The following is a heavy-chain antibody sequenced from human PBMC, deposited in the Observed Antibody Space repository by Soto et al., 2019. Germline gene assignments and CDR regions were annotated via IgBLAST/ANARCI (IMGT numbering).Heavy chain of an antibody. D-gene: IGHD3-10*01. CDR2: IYPGDSDT. J-gene: IGHJ3*02. V-gene: IGHV5-51*01. CDR1: GYSFTSYW. CDR3: ARRWPDYYGSGSYGAFDI. Sequence: PGESLKISCKGSGYSFTSYWIGWVRQMPGKGLEWMGIIYPGDSDTRYSPSFQGQVTISADKSISTAYLQWSSLKASDTAMYYCARRWPDYYGSGSYGAFDICGQGTTVTGSS.